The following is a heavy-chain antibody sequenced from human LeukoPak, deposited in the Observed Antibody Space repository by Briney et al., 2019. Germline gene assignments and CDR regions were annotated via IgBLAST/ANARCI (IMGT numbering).Heavy chain of an antibody. J-gene: IGHJ5*02. V-gene: IGHV3-11*01. CDR1: GFTFSDYY. Sequence: GGSLRLSCAASGFTFSDYYMSWIRKAPGKGLEWVSYISSSGSTIYYADSVKGRFTISRDNAKNSLYLQMNSLRAEDTAVYYCAANPIGMATSPWFDPWGQGTLVTVSS. CDR2: ISSSGSTI. CDR3: AANPIGMATSPWFDP. D-gene: IGHD5-24*01.